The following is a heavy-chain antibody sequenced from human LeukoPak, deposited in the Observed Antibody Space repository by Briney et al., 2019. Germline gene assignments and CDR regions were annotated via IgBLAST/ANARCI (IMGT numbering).Heavy chain of an antibody. Sequence: GGSLRLSCAASGFSFSNYVMTWVRQAPGKGLEWVSSITGSGASTNYADSVKGRFTISRDNAKNSLYLQMNSLRAEDTAVYYCARDRTAVTAFDYWGQGTLVTVSS. D-gene: IGHD4-17*01. V-gene: IGHV3-23*01. CDR2: ITGSGAST. CDR3: ARDRTAVTAFDY. CDR1: GFSFSNYV. J-gene: IGHJ4*02.